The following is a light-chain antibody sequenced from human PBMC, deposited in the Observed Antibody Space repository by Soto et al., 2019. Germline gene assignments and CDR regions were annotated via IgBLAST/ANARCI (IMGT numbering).Light chain of an antibody. V-gene: IGKV3-15*01. Sequence: EIVMTQSAATLSVSPGERATLSCRASQSVSSNLAWYQQKPGQAPWLLIYGASTRATDIPARFSGSGSGTEFTLTISSLQPDDVATYYCQQYNSYQWTFGQGTKVDIK. CDR3: QQYNSYQWT. J-gene: IGKJ1*01. CDR1: QSVSSN. CDR2: GAS.